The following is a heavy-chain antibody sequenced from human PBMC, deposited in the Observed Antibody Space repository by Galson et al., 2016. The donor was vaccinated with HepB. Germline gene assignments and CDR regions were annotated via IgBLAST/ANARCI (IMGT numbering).Heavy chain of an antibody. CDR3: ARIAAAGPYYFGMDV. J-gene: IGHJ6*02. Sequence: PALVKPTQTLTLTCTFSGFSLSTSGMRMNWVRQPPGKALEWLARIDWNDNKFYNASLKTRLTISKDTSKNRVVLTMTNMDPVDTAPYYCARIAAAGPYYFGMDVWGQGTTVTVSS. V-gene: IGHV2-70*04. CDR1: GFSLSTSGMR. CDR2: IDWNDNK. D-gene: IGHD6-13*01.